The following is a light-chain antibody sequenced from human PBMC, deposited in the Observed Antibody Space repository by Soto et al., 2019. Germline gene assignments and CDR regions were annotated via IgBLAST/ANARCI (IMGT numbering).Light chain of an antibody. CDR2: GAS. V-gene: IGKV3-15*01. J-gene: IGKJ1*01. Sequence: DMEMTQSPATLSASAGERVTISCRSSQSIATNLAWYQQKPGKAPKLLIYGASTWATGVPSRFSGRGSETDFTLTISSLQSEDFAIYHCQQYNSYPCTFGQGTRLEIK. CDR1: QSIATN. CDR3: QQYNSYPCT.